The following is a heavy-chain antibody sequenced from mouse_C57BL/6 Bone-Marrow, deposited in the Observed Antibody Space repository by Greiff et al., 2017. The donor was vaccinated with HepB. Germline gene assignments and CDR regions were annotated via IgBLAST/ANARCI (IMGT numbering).Heavy chain of an antibody. CDR3: VSLYDGYLYYYAMDY. J-gene: IGHJ4*01. Sequence: EVMLVESGGGLVQPKGSLKLSCAASGFSFNTYAMNWVRQAPGKGLEWVARIRSKSNNYATYYADSVKDRFTISRDDSESMLYLQMNNLKTEDTAMYYCVSLYDGYLYYYAMDYWGQGTSVTVSS. V-gene: IGHV10-1*01. CDR1: GFSFNTYA. D-gene: IGHD2-3*01. CDR2: IRSKSNNYAT.